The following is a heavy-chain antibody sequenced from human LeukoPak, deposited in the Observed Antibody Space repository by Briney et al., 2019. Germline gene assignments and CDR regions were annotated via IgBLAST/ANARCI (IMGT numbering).Heavy chain of an antibody. J-gene: IGHJ4*02. D-gene: IGHD6-13*01. CDR2: INHSGST. CDR1: GGSFSGYY. Sequence: SETLSLTCAVYGGSFSGYYWSWIRQPPRKGLEWIGEINHSGSTNYNPSLKSRVTISVDTSKNQFSLKLSSVTAADTAVYYCARHQWYSSSWYFDYWGQGTLVTVSS. V-gene: IGHV4-34*01. CDR3: ARHQWYSSSWYFDY.